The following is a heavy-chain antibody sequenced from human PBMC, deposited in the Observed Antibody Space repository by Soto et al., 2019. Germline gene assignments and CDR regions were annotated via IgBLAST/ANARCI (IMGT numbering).Heavy chain of an antibody. V-gene: IGHV3-21*01. CDR3: ARGGWLQPKFDS. Sequence: GGSLRLSCAASGFTFSTYPMNWVRQAPGKGLEWVSCISSSSIYIYYADSLKGRFTISRDNAKNSLYPQMNSLRAEDTAVYYCARGGWLQPKFDSWGQGTLVTVSS. CDR1: GFTFSTYP. D-gene: IGHD5-12*01. J-gene: IGHJ4*02. CDR2: ISSSSIYI.